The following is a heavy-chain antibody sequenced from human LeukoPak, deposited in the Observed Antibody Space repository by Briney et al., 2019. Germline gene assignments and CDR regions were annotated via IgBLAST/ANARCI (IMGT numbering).Heavy chain of an antibody. D-gene: IGHD5-18*01. CDR3: ARGKGNRGYSYVVAGDY. V-gene: IGHV1-8*01. CDR1: GYTFTSYD. J-gene: IGHJ4*02. CDR2: MNPNSGNT. Sequence: GASVKVSCKASGYTFTSYDINWVRQATGQGLEWMGWMNPNSGNTGYAQKFQGRVTMTRNTSISTAYMELSSLRSEDTAVYYCARGKGNRGYSYVVAGDYWGQGTLVTVSS.